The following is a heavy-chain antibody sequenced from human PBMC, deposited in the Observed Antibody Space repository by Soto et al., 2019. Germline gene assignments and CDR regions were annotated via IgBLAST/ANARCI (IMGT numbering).Heavy chain of an antibody. CDR3: ARDYYDSSGSQLPFDY. Sequence: PAGSLRLSCAASGFTFSSYSMNWVRQAPGKGLEWVSSISSSSSYIYYADSVKGRFTISRDNAKNSLYLQMNSLRAEDTAVYYCARDYYDSSGSQLPFDYWGQGTLVTVSS. CDR1: GFTFSSYS. D-gene: IGHD3-22*01. V-gene: IGHV3-21*01. J-gene: IGHJ4*02. CDR2: ISSSSSYI.